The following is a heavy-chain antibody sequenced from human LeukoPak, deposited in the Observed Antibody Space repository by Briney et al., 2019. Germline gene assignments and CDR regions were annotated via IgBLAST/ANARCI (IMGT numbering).Heavy chain of an antibody. J-gene: IGHJ4*02. V-gene: IGHV1-2*02. CDR3: ARAPFSSYGSGSYPDY. CDR2: INPNSGGT. CDR1: GYTLTGYY. D-gene: IGHD3-10*01. Sequence: ASVTVSCKASGYTLTGYYMHWVRQAPGQGLEWMGWINPNSGGTNYAQKFQGRVTMTRDTSTSTVYMELSSLRSEDTAVYYCARAPFSSYGSGSYPDYWGQGTLGTVSS.